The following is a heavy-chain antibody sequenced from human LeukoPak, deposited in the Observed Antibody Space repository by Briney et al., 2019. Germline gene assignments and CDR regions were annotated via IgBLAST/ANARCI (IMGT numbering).Heavy chain of an antibody. J-gene: IGHJ3*02. CDR2: IYYSGST. V-gene: IGHV4-59*01. CDR3: AREDRGYGRSGAFDI. CDR1: GGSISSYY. Sequence: SETLSLTCTVSGGSISSYYWSWIRQPPGKGLEWIGYIYYSGSTNYNPSLKSRVTISVDTSKNQFSLKLSSVTAADTAVYYCAREDRGYGRSGAFDIWGQGTMVTVSS. D-gene: IGHD3-16*01.